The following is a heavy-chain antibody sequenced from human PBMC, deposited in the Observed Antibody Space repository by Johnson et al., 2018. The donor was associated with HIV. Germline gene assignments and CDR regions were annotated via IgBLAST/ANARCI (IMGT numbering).Heavy chain of an antibody. Sequence: EVQLVESGGGLIQPGGSLRLSCAASGFTVSSNYMSWVRQAPGKGLEWVSVIYSGGSTYYADSVKGRFTISRDNSKNTLYLQMNSLRDEDTAVYYCARASVSSPRYSSSSDDAFDIWGQGTMVTVSS. D-gene: IGHD6-6*01. CDR1: GFTVSSNY. J-gene: IGHJ3*02. CDR2: IYSGGST. CDR3: ARASVSSPRYSSSSDDAFDI. V-gene: IGHV3-66*03.